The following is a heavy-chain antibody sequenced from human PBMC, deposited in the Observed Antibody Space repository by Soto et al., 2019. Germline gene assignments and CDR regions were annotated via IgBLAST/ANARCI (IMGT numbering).Heavy chain of an antibody. V-gene: IGHV1-3*01. CDR1: GYTFTSYA. CDR3: ATRGRSLGYYYGMAV. J-gene: IGHJ6*02. D-gene: IGHD3-10*01. CDR2: INAGNGNT. Sequence: QVQLVQSGAEVKKPGASVKVSCKASGYTFTSYAMHWVRQAPGQRLEWMGWINAGNGNTKYSQKCQGRVTITRDTVASTADMELSSLRSEDTAVYYGATRGRSLGYYYGMAVWGEATTVTVSS.